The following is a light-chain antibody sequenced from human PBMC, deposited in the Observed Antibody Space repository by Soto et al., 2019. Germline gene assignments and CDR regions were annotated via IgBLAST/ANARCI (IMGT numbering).Light chain of an antibody. CDR3: SSYTGGSTWV. J-gene: IGLJ3*02. CDR2: EVS. V-gene: IGLV2-14*01. CDR1: SSDVGGYNY. Sequence: ALTQPASVSGSPGQSITISCTGTSSDVGGYNYVSWYQQHPGKAPKLMIYEVSNRPSGVSNRFSGSKSGNTASLTISGLQAEDEADYYCSSYTGGSTWVFGGGTKLTVL.